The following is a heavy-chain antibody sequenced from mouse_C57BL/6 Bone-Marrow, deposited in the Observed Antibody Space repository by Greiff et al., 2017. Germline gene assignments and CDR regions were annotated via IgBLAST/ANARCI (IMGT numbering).Heavy chain of an antibody. CDR2: INPYNGGT. D-gene: IGHD3-2*01. J-gene: IGHJ4*01. V-gene: IGHV1-19*01. CDR3: ARENVDRRGWLCTLDY. CDR1: GYTFTDYY. Sequence: VQLQQSGPVLVKPGASVKMSCKASGYTFTDYYMNWVKQRPGQSLEWIGVINPYNGGTSYNQKFKGKATLTVDKSSSTAYMELNSLTSEDSAVYYGARENVDRRGWLCTLDYWGQGTSVTVSS.